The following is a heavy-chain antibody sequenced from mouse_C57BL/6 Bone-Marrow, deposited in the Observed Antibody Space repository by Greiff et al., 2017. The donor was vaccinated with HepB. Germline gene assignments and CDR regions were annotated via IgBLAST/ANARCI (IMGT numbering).Heavy chain of an antibody. CDR1: GFSFNTYA. V-gene: IGHV10-1*01. CDR3: VRDPGAFDY. Sequence: DVKLVESGGGLVQPKGSLKLSCAASGFSFNTYAMNWVRQAPGKGLEWVARIRSKSNNYATYYADSVKDRFTISRDDSESMLYLQMNNLKTEDTAMYYCVRDPGAFDYWGQGTTLTVSS. CDR2: IRSKSNNYAT. J-gene: IGHJ2*01.